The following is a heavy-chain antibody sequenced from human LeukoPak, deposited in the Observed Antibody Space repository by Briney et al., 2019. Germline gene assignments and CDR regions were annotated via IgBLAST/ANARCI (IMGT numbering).Heavy chain of an antibody. CDR3: ARGPYGSGSYYSDYYYGMDV. CDR2: IWYDGSNK. CDR1: GFTFSSYG. Sequence: PGRSLRLSCAASGFTFSSYGIHWVRQAPGKGLEWGAVIWYDGSNKYYADSVKGRFTISRDNSKNTLYLQMNSLRAEDTAVYYCARGPYGSGSYYSDYYYGMDVWGKGTTVTVSS. J-gene: IGHJ6*04. V-gene: IGHV3-33*01. D-gene: IGHD3-10*01.